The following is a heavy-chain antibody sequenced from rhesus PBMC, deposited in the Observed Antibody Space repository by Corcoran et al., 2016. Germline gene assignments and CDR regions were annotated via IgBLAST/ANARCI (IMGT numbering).Heavy chain of an antibody. D-gene: IGHD6-25*01. CDR3: ARNSCSWIFDY. CDR1: GYSISGYY. V-gene: IGHV4-122*02. Sequence: QVQLQESGPGLVKPSETLSLTCAVSGYSISGYYWSWIRQAPGKGLEWIGYITYSGSTSYNPSIQSRVTISRDTSKNQFSLKLSSVTAADTAVYYCARNSCSWIFDYWGQGVLVTVSS. J-gene: IGHJ4*01. CDR2: ITYSGST.